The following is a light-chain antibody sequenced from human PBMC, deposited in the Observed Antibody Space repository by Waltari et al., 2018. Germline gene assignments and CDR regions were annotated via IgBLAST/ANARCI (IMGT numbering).Light chain of an antibody. CDR1: ESITTNF. CDR3: QHYGRSAIT. Sequence: EIVLTQSPVTLSLSPGERVTLSCRASESITTNFIAWYQQKPGQAPRLLLHVASIRATGISDLFSGSGSGTDFTLTISRLEPEDFAVYYCQHYGRSAITFGQGTRLDIK. V-gene: IGKV3-20*01. CDR2: VAS. J-gene: IGKJ5*01.